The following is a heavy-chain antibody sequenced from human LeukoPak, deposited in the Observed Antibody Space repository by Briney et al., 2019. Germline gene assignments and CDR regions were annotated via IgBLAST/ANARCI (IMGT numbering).Heavy chain of an antibody. J-gene: IGHJ6*03. D-gene: IGHD3-10*01. Sequence: GGSLRLSCAASGFTFSSYSMNWVRQAPGKGLEWVSSISSSSSSYIYYADSVKGRFTISRDNAKNSLYLQMNTLRAEDTAVYYCARDLVWFGEPKGYYNYMDVWGKGTTVTVSS. CDR3: ARDLVWFGEPKGYYNYMDV. CDR1: GFTFSSYS. V-gene: IGHV3-21*01. CDR2: ISSSSSSYI.